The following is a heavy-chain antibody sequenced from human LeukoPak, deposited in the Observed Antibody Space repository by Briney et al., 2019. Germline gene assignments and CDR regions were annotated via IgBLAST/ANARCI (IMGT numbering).Heavy chain of an antibody. CDR1: GGSISSYY. D-gene: IGHD2-15*01. V-gene: IGHV4-59*01. J-gene: IGHJ4*02. CDR2: IYYSGST. Sequence: SETLSLTCTVSGGSISSYYWSWIRQPPGKGLEWIGYIYYSGSTNYNPSLKSRVTISVDTSKNQFSLKLSSVTAADTAVYYCARGDCSGGSCHSGGDYWGQGTLVTVSS. CDR3: ARGDCSGGSCHSGGDY.